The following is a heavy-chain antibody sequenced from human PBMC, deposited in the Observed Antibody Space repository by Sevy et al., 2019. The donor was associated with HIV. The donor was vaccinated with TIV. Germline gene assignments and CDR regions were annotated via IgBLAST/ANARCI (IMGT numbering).Heavy chain of an antibody. CDR2: IYYNGHI. CDR3: AGENAWGRGYS. V-gene: IGHV4-59*08. Sequence: SETLSLTCTVSGGSITSLYWNWIRQPPGKGLEWIANIYYNGHINYNPSLKSRVTLSLDTSKNQFSLRLSAVTAADTSMYYCAGENAWGRGYSWGQRTLVTVSS. D-gene: IGHD1-26*01. J-gene: IGHJ4*02. CDR1: GGSITSLY.